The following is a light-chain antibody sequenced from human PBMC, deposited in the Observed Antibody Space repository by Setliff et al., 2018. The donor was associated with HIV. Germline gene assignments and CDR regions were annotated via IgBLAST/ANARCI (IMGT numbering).Light chain of an antibody. CDR2: DVS. J-gene: IGLJ1*01. Sequence: QSVLTQPRSVSGSPGQSVTLSCTGSSSDVGAYNYVSWYQHYPGKAPKLIIYDVSKRPSGVPDRFSGSKSGDTASLTISGLQSEDEADYFCSSYAGSNIYVFGTGTKVTVL. CDR3: SSYAGSNIYV. CDR1: SSDVGAYNY. V-gene: IGLV2-11*01.